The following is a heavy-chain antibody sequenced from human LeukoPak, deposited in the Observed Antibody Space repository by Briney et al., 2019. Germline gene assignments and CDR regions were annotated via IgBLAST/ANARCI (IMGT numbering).Heavy chain of an antibody. D-gene: IGHD3-16*01. CDR2: INPSGAAT. Sequence: ASVKVSCKASGHTLTNFYMHWVRQAPGQGLEWMGIINPSGAATNYAQKFQGRVTMTRDMSTNTVYMELSSLRSDDTAIYYCAMGEWEGYWFDPWGQGTLVTVSS. CDR3: AMGEWEGYWFDP. CDR1: GHTLTNFY. V-gene: IGHV1-46*03. J-gene: IGHJ5*02.